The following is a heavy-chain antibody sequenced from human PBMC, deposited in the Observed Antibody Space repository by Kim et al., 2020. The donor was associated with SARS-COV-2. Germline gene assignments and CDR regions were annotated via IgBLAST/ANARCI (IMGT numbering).Heavy chain of an antibody. CDR1: GGSFSGYY. CDR2: INHSGST. Sequence: SETLSLTCAVYGGSFSGYYWSWIRQPPGKGLEWIGEINHSGSTNYNPSLKSRVTISVDTSKNQFSLKLSSVTAADTAVYYCARETVATKVPDYWGQGTLVTVSS. D-gene: IGHD5-12*01. J-gene: IGHJ4*02. CDR3: ARETVATKVPDY. V-gene: IGHV4-34*01.